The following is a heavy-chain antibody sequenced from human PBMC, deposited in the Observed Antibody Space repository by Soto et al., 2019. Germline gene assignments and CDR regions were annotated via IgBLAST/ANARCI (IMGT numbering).Heavy chain of an antibody. D-gene: IGHD6-19*01. CDR2: FSSDGSIR. CDR1: GLTLSGHH. J-gene: IGHJ3*02. V-gene: IGHV3-30-3*01. Sequence: QVQLVESGGGVVQPGRSLRLSCAASGLTLSGHHMHLVRQTPGKGLEWVAVFSSDGSIRIYADSVKGRFTISRDHSTNTLYLQMDSLTTEDTAVYYCAREAYSSGRAGCFDIWGQGTLVTVSS. CDR3: AREAYSSGRAGCFDI.